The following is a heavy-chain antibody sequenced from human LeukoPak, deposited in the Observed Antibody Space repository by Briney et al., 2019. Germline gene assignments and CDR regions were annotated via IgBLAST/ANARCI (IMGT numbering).Heavy chain of an antibody. Sequence: GESLKISCKGSGYIFTSYWNRWVRQLPGKGLEWMGRVDPSDAYTNYTPSFQGHVTISADKSISTAYLQWSSLKASDTAMYYCARQAGVAAYSMGWFDPWGQGTLVTVSS. D-gene: IGHD2-15*01. CDR2: VDPSDAYT. CDR1: GYIFTSYW. V-gene: IGHV5-10-1*01. J-gene: IGHJ5*02. CDR3: ARQAGVAAYSMGWFDP.